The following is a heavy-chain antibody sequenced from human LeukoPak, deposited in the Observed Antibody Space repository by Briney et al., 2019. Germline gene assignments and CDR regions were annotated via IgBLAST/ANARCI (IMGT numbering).Heavy chain of an antibody. CDR3: ARYSSGWGLFDY. D-gene: IGHD6-19*01. J-gene: IGHJ4*02. Sequence: PGGSLRLSCAASGFTFSSYEMNWVRQAPGKGLEWVSYISSSGSTIYYADSVKGRFTISRDNAKNSLYLQMNSLRAEDTAVYYCARYSSGWGLFDYWGQGTLVTVSS. CDR1: GFTFSSYE. V-gene: IGHV3-48*03. CDR2: ISSSGSTI.